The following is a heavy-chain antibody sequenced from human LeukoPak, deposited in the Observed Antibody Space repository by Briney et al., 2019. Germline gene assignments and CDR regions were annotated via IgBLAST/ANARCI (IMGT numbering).Heavy chain of an antibody. CDR2: IIPIFGTA. D-gene: IGHD2-15*01. J-gene: IGHJ4*02. V-gene: IGHV1-69*05. Sequence: GSSVKVSCKASGGTFSSYAISWVRQAPGQGLEWMGGIIPIFGTANYAQKFQGRVTITTDESTSTAYMELSSLRSEDTAVYYCAATPCSGGSCYGYYFDYWGQGTLVTVSS. CDR1: GGTFSSYA. CDR3: AATPCSGGSCYGYYFDY.